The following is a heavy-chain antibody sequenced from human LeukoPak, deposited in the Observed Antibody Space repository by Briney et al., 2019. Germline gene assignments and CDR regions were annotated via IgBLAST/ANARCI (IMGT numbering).Heavy chain of an antibody. V-gene: IGHV3-23*01. CDR1: GFTFGTYG. J-gene: IGHJ4*02. D-gene: IGHD3-3*01. CDR2: ITGSSTCT. CDR3: AKGEREWLLRQYYFDY. Sequence: GGSLRLSCEASGFTFGTYGMTWVRQPPGKGLEWGSGITGSSTCTYHADSVRGRFTISRDNSKNTLYLQMNSLRAEDTAVYYCAKGEREWLLRQYYFDYWGQGTLVTVSS.